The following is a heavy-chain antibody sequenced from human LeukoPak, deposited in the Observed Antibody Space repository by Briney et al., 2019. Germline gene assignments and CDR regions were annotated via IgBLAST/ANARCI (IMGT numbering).Heavy chain of an antibody. CDR3: ASRAYYDSSGLDY. Sequence: PSETLSLTCIVSGGXIRNYYWTWIRQPPGKGLEWIGHVSNSGSTKYNPSLKSRVTISIDTSKKHFSLKLSSVTAADTAVYYCASRAYYDSSGLDYWGQGILVTVSS. V-gene: IGHV4-59*08. CDR1: GGXIRNYY. D-gene: IGHD3-22*01. CDR2: VSNSGST. J-gene: IGHJ4*02.